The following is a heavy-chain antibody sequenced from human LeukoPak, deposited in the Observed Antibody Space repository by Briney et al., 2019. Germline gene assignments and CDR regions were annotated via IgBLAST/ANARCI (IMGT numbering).Heavy chain of an antibody. CDR2: IRYDGSNT. J-gene: IGHJ4*02. Sequence: GGSLRLSCAASGFTFSSYAMSWVRQAPGKGLEWVAFIRYDGSNTYYADSVKGRFTISRDNSKNTLYLQMNSLRAEDTAVYYCAKGGHYYYDSSGTDYWGQGTLVTVSS. V-gene: IGHV3-30*02. CDR3: AKGGHYYYDSSGTDY. D-gene: IGHD3-22*01. CDR1: GFTFSSYA.